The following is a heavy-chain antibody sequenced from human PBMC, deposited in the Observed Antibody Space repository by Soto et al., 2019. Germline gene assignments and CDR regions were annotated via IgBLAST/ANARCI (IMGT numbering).Heavy chain of an antibody. CDR2: LHYSGST. CDR1: GVSISNPYYY. CDR3: ARRQSTDTVQAPAAIYADDGFDF. V-gene: IGHV4-39*01. Sequence: QLQLQQSGPGLVKPSETLSLTCTVSGVSISNPYYYWGWIRQTPGKGLEWTGSLHYSGSTFYNPSLRSRLTISLAPSSNHFALGLTSVSVADTAVYYCARRQSTDTVQAPAAIYADDGFDFWGQGTMVTVSS. D-gene: IGHD2-2*01. J-gene: IGHJ3*01.